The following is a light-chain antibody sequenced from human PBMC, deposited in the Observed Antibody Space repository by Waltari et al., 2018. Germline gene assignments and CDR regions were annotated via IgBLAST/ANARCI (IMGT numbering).Light chain of an antibody. CDR3: QQYYSSPYT. J-gene: IGKJ2*01. V-gene: IGKV4-1*01. CDR1: QSVLYSSDNNNY. Sequence: DIVMIQSQDSLAVSLGERATINCKSSQSVLYSSDNNNYLAWYQQKPGQPPRLLIYWASTRESGVPDRFSGSGSGTDFTLTISSLQAEDVAVYYCQQYYSSPYTFGQGTKLEIK. CDR2: WAS.